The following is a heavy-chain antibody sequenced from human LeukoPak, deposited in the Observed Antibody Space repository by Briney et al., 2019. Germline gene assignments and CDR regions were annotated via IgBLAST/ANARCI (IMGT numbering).Heavy chain of an antibody. J-gene: IGHJ4*02. CDR1: GGSFSGYY. CDR2: INHSGST. Sequence: SETPSLTCAVYGGSFSGYYWSWLRQPPGKGLEWIGEINHSGSTNYNPSLKSRVTISVDTSKNQFSLKLSSVTAADTAVYYCARDRGYSYGYGYWGQGTLVTVSS. D-gene: IGHD5-18*01. V-gene: IGHV4-34*01. CDR3: ARDRGYSYGYGY.